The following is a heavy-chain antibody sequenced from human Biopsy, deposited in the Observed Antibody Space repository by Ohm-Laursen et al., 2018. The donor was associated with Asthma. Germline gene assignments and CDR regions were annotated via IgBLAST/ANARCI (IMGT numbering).Heavy chain of an antibody. J-gene: IGHJ4*02. CDR3: ARFIDGTFFVDY. CDR2: IFAANSET. Sequence: ESLRISCKASGYTFSDSWIGWVRQMPGKGLEWMGIIFAANSETKYSPSLQGQVTISADMSISTAFLQWGSLKASDTAIYYCARFIDGTFFVDYWGQGTLVTVSS. CDR1: GYTFSDSW. D-gene: IGHD1-7*01. V-gene: IGHV5-51*01.